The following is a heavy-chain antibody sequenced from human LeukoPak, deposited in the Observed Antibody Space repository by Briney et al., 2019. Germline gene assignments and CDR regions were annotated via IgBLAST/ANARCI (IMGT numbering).Heavy chain of an antibody. CDR3: ARDPDYGGNTELDY. J-gene: IGHJ4*02. Sequence: GGSVKVSCKASGYTLTGYYMHWVRQAPGQRLEWMGWINPISGGTNYAQKFQGRVTMTRDTSISTAYMELSRLRSDDTAVYYCARDPDYGGNTELDYWGQGTLVTVSS. CDR2: INPISGGT. V-gene: IGHV1-2*02. CDR1: GYTLTGYY. D-gene: IGHD4-23*01.